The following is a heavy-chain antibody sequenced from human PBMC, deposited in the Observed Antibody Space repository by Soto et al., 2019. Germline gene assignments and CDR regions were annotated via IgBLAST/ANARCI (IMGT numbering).Heavy chain of an antibody. J-gene: IGHJ6*02. CDR1: GFTFSSYA. CDR3: TRGDRGGSGSPASYYSSGLDV. V-gene: IGHV3-23*01. CDR2: VSAGGDMT. Sequence: DVQLLESGGHLVQPGGSLRLSCAASGFTFSSYAMSWVRQAPGKGLEWVSSVSAGGDMTYYSDSVKGRFTISRDNSNNALSLQMNSMRIEDTALYYCTRGDRGGSGSPASYYSSGLDVWGQGATVTVS. D-gene: IGHD3-10*01.